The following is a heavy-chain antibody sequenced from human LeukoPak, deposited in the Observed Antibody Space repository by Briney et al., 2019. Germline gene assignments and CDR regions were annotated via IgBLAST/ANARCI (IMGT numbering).Heavy chain of an antibody. Sequence: GGSLRLSCAASGFTFSSYEMNWVRQAPGKGLEWVSYVSSSGSTIYYADSVKGRFTISRDNSKNTLYLQMNSLRAEDTALYYCAKSRLSGINDAFDIWGQGTMVTVSS. D-gene: IGHD3-3*01. CDR1: GFTFSSYE. CDR3: AKSRLSGINDAFDI. J-gene: IGHJ3*02. V-gene: IGHV3-48*03. CDR2: VSSSGSTI.